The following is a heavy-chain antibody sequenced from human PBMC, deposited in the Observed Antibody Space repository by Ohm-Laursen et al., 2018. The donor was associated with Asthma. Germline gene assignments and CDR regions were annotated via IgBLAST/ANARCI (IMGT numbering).Heavy chain of an antibody. J-gene: IGHJ4*02. Sequence: GASVKASCKASGYTFTNYGFSWVRQAPGQGLEWMAWISAYNGNTNYAPKFQDRVTMTTDTSTSTAYMELRGLRSADTAVYYCARVLSYYDHSSYYDRIDYWGQGSLVTVSS. D-gene: IGHD3-22*01. V-gene: IGHV1-18*04. CDR2: ISAYNGNT. CDR1: GYTFTNYG. CDR3: ARVLSYYDHSSYYDRIDY.